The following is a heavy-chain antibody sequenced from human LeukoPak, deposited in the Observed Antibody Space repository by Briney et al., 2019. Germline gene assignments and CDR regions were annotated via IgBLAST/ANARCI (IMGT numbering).Heavy chain of an antibody. CDR3: ARGTVYFDY. V-gene: IGHV3-33*01. Sequence: GRSLRLSCTPSGFTFSSYGMHWVRQAPGKGLEWVAVIWNDGSKIFYADSVKGRFTISRDNSKNTPHLQMNSLRAEDTAVYYCARGTVYFDYWGQGTLVTVSS. CDR1: GFTFSSYG. CDR2: IWNDGSKI. J-gene: IGHJ4*02. D-gene: IGHD4-11*01.